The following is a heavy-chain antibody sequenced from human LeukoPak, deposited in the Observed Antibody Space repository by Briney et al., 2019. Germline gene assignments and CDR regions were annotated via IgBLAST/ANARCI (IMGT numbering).Heavy chain of an antibody. J-gene: IGHJ4*02. CDR2: ISAYNGNT. D-gene: IGHD5-12*01. V-gene: IGHV1-18*01. CDR3: ARGRGYSGYDSKILDY. Sequence: ASVKVSCKASGYTFTSYGISWVRQAPGQGLEWMGWISAYNGNTNYAQKFQDRVTMTRDTSTSTFYMELSSLRSEDTAVYYCARGRGYSGYDSKILDYWGQGTLVTASS. CDR1: GYTFTSYG.